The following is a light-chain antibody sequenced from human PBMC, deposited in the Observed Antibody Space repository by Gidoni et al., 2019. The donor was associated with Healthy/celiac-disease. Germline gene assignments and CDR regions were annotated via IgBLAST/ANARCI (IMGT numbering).Light chain of an antibody. CDR2: GNS. CDR3: QSYDSSLSGSGV. J-gene: IGLJ2*01. Sequence: QSVLTQPPSVSGAPGQRVTISCTGSSSHIGAGYDVHWYQQLPGTAPKLLIYGNSKRPSGVPDRFSGSKSGTSASLAITGLQAEDEADYYCQSYDSSLSGSGVFGGGTKLTVI. CDR1: SSHIGAGYD. V-gene: IGLV1-40*01.